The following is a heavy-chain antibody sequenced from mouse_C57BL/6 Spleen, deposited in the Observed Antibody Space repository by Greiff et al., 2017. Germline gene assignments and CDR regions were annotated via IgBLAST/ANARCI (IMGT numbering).Heavy chain of an antibody. J-gene: IGHJ4*01. Sequence: VQLQQSGAELVRPGASVKLSCTASGFNIKDYYMHWVKQRPEQGLEWIGRIDPEDGDTEYAPKFQGKATMTADTSSNTAYLQLSSLTSEDTAVYYCTNYYGSGAMDYGGQGTSVTVTS. V-gene: IGHV14-1*01. CDR3: TNYYGSGAMDY. D-gene: IGHD1-1*01. CDR2: IDPEDGDT. CDR1: GFNIKDYY.